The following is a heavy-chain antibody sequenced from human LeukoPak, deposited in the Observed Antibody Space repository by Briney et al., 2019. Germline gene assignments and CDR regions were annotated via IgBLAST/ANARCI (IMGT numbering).Heavy chain of an antibody. V-gene: IGHV4-59*01. CDR3: ARVAGRNWFDP. CDR2: IYYSGST. CDR1: GGSISSYY. J-gene: IGHJ5*02. Sequence: SETLSLTCTVSGGSISSYYWSWIRQPPGKGLEWIGYIYYSGSTNYNPSLKSRVTISVDTSKNQFSLKLSSVTAADTAVHYCARVAGRNWFDPWGQGTLVTVSS.